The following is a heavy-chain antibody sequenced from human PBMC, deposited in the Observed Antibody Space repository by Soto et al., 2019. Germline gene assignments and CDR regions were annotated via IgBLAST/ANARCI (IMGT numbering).Heavy chain of an antibody. D-gene: IGHD3-22*01. CDR1: GGSISSSNW. J-gene: IGHJ3*02. V-gene: IGHV4-4*02. Sequence: SETLSLTCAVSGGSISSSNWWSWVRQSPGKGLEWIGEIYHSGSTNYNPSLKSRVTISVDKSKNQFSLKLSSVTAADTAVYYCARVGYYDGSGYNTFNIWGQGTMVTVSS. CDR2: IYHSGST. CDR3: ARVGYYDGSGYNTFNI.